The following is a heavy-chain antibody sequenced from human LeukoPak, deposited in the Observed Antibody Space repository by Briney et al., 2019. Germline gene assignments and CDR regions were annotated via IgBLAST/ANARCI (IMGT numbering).Heavy chain of an antibody. V-gene: IGHV3-30*03. D-gene: IGHD3-22*01. CDR2: ISYDGDNK. Sequence: GGSLRLSCAASGFTFSNSGMHWARQAPGKGLEWVAYISYDGDNKFYGDSVKGRFTVSRDNSKNTLDLQVNSLSAEDTAVYYCARESYESSGSLPDYWGQGTLVTVSS. J-gene: IGHJ4*02. CDR1: GFTFSNSG. CDR3: ARESYESSGSLPDY.